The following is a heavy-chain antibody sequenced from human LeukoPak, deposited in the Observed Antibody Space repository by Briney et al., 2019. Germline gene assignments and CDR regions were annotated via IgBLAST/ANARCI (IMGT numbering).Heavy chain of an antibody. CDR3: ARWGEGYTGTNWFDP. CDR1: GGSFSGYY. CDR2: INHSGST. J-gene: IGHJ5*02. V-gene: IGHV4-34*09. D-gene: IGHD5-18*01. Sequence: PSETLSLTCAVYGGSFSGYYWSWIRQPPGKGLERIGEINHSGSTYYNPSLKSRVTISVDTSKNQFSLKLSSVTAADTAVYYCARWGEGYTGTNWFDPWGQGTLVTVSS.